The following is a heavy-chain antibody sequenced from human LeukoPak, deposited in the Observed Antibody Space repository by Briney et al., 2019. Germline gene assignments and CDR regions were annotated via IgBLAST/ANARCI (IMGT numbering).Heavy chain of an antibody. CDR3: AKLGGHPLHNYYVGV. J-gene: IGHJ6*03. CDR2: ILDSGYST. CDR1: GFTFSSYA. V-gene: IGHV3-23*01. D-gene: IGHD3-16*01. Sequence: GGSLRLSCAASGFTFSSYAMSWVRQAPGKGLEWVSGILDSGYSTYYANSVKGRFTISRDNSYNTLYLQMNSLRAEDTAVYYCAKLGGHPLHNYYVGVWGKGTTVAVSS.